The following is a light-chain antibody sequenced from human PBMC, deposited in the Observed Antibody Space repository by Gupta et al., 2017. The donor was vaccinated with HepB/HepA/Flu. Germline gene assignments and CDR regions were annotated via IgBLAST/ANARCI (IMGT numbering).Light chain of an antibody. CDR3: QQYNSYSET. J-gene: IGKJ1*01. CDR2: KAS. V-gene: IGKV1-5*03. CDR1: QSISSW. Sequence: DIQMTQSPSTLSASVGDRVTITCRASQSISSWLAWYQQKPGKAPKVLIYKASSLESGVPSRFSGSGSGTDFTLTISSLQPDDFATYYCQQYNSYSETFGQGTKVEIK.